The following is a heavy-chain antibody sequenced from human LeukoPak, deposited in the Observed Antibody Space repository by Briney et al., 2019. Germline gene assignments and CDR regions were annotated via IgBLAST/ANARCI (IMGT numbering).Heavy chain of an antibody. CDR3: ARYGQLVRYYFDY. J-gene: IGHJ4*02. CDR2: INQDESAK. Sequence: GGSLRLSCAASGFTFSRYWMSWVRQAPGKGLEWVASINQDESAKYYVDSVKGRFTISRDNAKNSLYLQMNSLRAEDTAVYYCARYGQLVRYYFDYWGQGTLVTVSS. D-gene: IGHD6-13*01. CDR1: GFTFSRYW. V-gene: IGHV3-7*01.